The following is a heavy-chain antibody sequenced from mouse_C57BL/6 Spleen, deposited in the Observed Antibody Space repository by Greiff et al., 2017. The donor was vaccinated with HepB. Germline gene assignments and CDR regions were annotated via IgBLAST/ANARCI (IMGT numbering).Heavy chain of an antibody. J-gene: IGHJ3*01. CDR2: IDPNSGGT. CDR3: VSDYDGINSGFAY. CDR1: GYTFTSYW. Sequence: VQLQQSGAELVKPGASVKLSCKASGYTFTSYWMHWVKQRPGRGLEWIGRIDPNSGGTKYNEKFKSKATLTVDKPSSTAYMQLSSLTSEDSAVYCCVSDYDGINSGFAYWGQGTLVTVSA. V-gene: IGHV1-72*01. D-gene: IGHD2-4*01.